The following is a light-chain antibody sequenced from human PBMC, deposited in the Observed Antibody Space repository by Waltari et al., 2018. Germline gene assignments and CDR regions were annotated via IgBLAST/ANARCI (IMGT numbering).Light chain of an antibody. CDR2: DVS. Sequence: QSALTQPASVSGSPGQSITISCTGTSSDVGGYHYVSWYQQNPGKAPKLMIYDVSNRPSVVSNRCSASKYGNTASLTISGLQAEDEADYYCSSYTSSFIYVFGTGTKVTVL. V-gene: IGLV2-14*03. J-gene: IGLJ1*01. CDR1: SSDVGGYHY. CDR3: SSYTSSFIYV.